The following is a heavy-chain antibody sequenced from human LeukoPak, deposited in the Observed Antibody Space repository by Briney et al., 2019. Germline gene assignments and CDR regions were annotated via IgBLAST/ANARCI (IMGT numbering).Heavy chain of an antibody. CDR1: GGSISSYY. V-gene: IGHV4-59*12. D-gene: IGHD3-9*01. CDR2: IYYSGST. Sequence: SETLSLTCTVSGGSISSYYWSWIRQPPGKGLEWIGYIYYSGSTYYNPSLKSRVTISVDTSKNQFSLKLSSVTAADTAVYYCARGVLRYHYGMDVWGQGTTVTVSS. J-gene: IGHJ6*02. CDR3: ARGVLRYHYGMDV.